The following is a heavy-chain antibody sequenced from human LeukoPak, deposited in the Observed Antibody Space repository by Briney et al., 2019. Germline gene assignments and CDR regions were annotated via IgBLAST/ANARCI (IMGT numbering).Heavy chain of an antibody. CDR3: ARGGSNWTGRWFDP. CDR2: IYHSGST. CDR1: GGSISSGGYY. J-gene: IGHJ5*02. Sequence: PSQTLSLTCTVSGGSISSGGYYWSWIRQPPGKGLEWIGYIYHSGSTYYNPSLKSRVTISVDRSKNQFSLKLTSVTAADTAVYYCARGGSNWTGRWFDPWGQGTLVTVSS. V-gene: IGHV4-30-2*01. D-gene: IGHD1-1*01.